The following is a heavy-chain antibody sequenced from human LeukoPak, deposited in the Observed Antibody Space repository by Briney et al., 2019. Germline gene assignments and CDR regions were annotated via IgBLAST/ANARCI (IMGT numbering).Heavy chain of an antibody. CDR3: ARAFPARAYYYDSSGYRDDAFDI. J-gene: IGHJ3*02. V-gene: IGHV3-48*01. D-gene: IGHD3-22*01. CDR2: ISSSSSTI. CDR1: GLTFSSYS. Sequence: PGGSLRLSCAASGLTFSSYSMNWVRQAPGKGLEWVSYISSSSSTIYYADSVKGRFTISRDNAKNSLYLQMNSLRAEDTAVYYCARAFPARAYYYDSSGYRDDAFDIWGQGTMVTVSS.